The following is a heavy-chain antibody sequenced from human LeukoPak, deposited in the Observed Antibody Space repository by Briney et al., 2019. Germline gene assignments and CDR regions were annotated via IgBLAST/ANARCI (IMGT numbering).Heavy chain of an antibody. CDR2: ISSSGSTI. V-gene: IGHV3-11*04. CDR3: CLRRGLLRYFDWLEY. D-gene: IGHD3-9*01. Sequence: GGSRRLSCAASGFTFSDYYMSWIRQAPGKGLEWVSYISSSGSTIYYADSVKGRFTISRDNAKNSLYLQMNSLRAEDTAVYYCCLRRGLLRYFDWLEYWGQGTLVTVSS. CDR1: GFTFSDYY. J-gene: IGHJ4*02.